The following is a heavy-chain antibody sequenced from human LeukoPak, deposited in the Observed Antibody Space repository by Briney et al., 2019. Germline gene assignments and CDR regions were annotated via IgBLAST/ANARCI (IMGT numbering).Heavy chain of an antibody. CDR3: ARCINRGYGSYYYYYYMDV. D-gene: IGHD5-18*01. Sequence: SETLSLTCTVSGGSISSYYWSWIRQPPGKGLEWIGYIYYSGSTNYNPSLKSRVTISVDTSKSQFSLKVSSVTAADTAVYYCARCINRGYGSYYYYYYMDVWGKGTTVTISS. CDR2: IYYSGST. V-gene: IGHV4-59*01. CDR1: GGSISSYY. J-gene: IGHJ6*03.